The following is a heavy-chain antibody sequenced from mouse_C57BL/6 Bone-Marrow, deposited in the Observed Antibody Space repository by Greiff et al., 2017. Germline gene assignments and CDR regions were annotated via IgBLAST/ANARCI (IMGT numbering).Heavy chain of an antibody. D-gene: IGHD1-1*01. CDR2: IRSTSNNYAT. CDR3: VRHGSSSGFAY. Sequence: EVQGVESGGGLVQPKGSLKLSCAASGFSFNTYAMNWVRQAPGKGLEWVARIRSTSNNYATYYADSVKDRFTISRDDSESMLYLQMNNLKSEETAMDYCVRHGSSSGFAYWGQGTLVTVSA. V-gene: IGHV10-1*01. CDR1: GFSFNTYA. J-gene: IGHJ3*01.